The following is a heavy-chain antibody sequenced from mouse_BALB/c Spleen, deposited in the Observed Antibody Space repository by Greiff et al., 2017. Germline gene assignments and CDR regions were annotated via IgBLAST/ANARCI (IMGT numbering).Heavy chain of an antibody. CDR3: SRDTRRYYDMDY. CDR2: ISNGGGST. D-gene: IGHD1-1*01. Sequence: EVKLVESGGGLVQPGGSLKLSCAASGFTFSSYTMSWVRQTPEKRLEWVAYISNGGGSTYYPDTVKGRFTISRDNAKNTLYLQMSSLKSEDTAMYYCSRDTRRYYDMDYWGQGTSVTVSS. CDR1: GFTFSSYT. J-gene: IGHJ4*01. V-gene: IGHV5-12-2*01.